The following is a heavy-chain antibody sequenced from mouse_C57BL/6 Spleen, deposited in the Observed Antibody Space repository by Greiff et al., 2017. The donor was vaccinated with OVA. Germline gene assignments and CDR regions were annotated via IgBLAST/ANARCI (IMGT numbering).Heavy chain of an antibody. CDR1: GFSLSTSGMG. Sequence: VTLKESGPGILQSSQTLSLTCSFSGFSLSTSGMGVSWIRQPSGKGLEWLAHIYWDDDQRYNPSLKSRLTISKDTSRNQVFLKITSVDTADTATCYCARGFYGSTLYWYFDVWGTGTTVTVSS. D-gene: IGHD1-1*01. J-gene: IGHJ1*03. CDR2: IYWDDDQ. CDR3: ARGFYGSTLYWYFDV. V-gene: IGHV8-12*01.